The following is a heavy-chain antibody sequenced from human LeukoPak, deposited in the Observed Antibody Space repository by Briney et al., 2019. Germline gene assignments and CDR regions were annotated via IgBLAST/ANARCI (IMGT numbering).Heavy chain of an antibody. J-gene: IGHJ4*02. CDR1: GFTFSSYW. CDR2: IHSDGSST. D-gene: IGHD3-22*01. CDR3: ARVARWDSSGYLFDY. Sequence: TGGSLRLPCAASGFTFSSYWLHGVRQAPGKGLVWVSCIHSDGSSTRYADSVKGRFTISRENAKNTLNLQMTSLRAEDTAVYYCARVARWDSSGYLFDYWGQGTLVTVSS. V-gene: IGHV3-74*01.